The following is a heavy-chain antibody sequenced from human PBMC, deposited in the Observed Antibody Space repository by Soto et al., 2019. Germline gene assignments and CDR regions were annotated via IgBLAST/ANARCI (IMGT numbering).Heavy chain of an antibody. J-gene: IGHJ3*01. CDR2: IHPSGQPI. CDR1: GFTFSSSE. D-gene: IGHD2-2*01. V-gene: IGHV3-48*03. Sequence: DVQLVESGGGLVQPGGSLRLSCAVSGFTFSSSEMYWVRQAPGKGLEWISYIHPSGQPIFYADSVKGRFTISRDNANNSLFLQMNSLRAEDTAVYYCARRASSWGQGTMVTVSS. CDR3: ARRASS.